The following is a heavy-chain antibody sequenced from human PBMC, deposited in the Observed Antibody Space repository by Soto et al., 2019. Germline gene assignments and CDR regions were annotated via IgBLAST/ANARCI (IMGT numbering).Heavy chain of an antibody. J-gene: IGHJ4*02. CDR3: ARDFDRPLSTDIVVVTADHN. V-gene: IGHV3-30-3*01. Sequence: GGSLRLSCAASGFTFSSYAMHWVRQAPGKGLEWVAVISYDGSNKYYADSVKGRFTISRDNSKNTLYLQMNSLRAEDTAVYYCARDFDRPLSTDIVVVTADHNWGQGTLVTVSS. D-gene: IGHD2-21*02. CDR2: ISYDGSNK. CDR1: GFTFSSYA.